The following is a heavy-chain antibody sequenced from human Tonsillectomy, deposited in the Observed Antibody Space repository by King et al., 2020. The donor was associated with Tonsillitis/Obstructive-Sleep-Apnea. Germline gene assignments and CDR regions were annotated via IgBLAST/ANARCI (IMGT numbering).Heavy chain of an antibody. CDR2: ISYDGSVK. Sequence: VQLVESGGGVVQPGRSLRLSCAVSEFSFSNYAMHWVRQAPGKGLEWVAVISYDGSVKYYADSVKGRFTISRDNSKNTVYLQMWSLRVEDTAVYYCARDRNNYDPNYFDYWGQGTLVTVSS. CDR3: ARDRNNYDPNYFDY. J-gene: IGHJ4*02. V-gene: IGHV3-30*04. D-gene: IGHD4-11*01. CDR1: EFSFSNYA.